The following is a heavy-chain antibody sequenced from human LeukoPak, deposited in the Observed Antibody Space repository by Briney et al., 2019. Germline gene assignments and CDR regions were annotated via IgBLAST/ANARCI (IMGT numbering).Heavy chain of an antibody. Sequence: GGSLRLSCAASGFTVSSNYMTWVRQAPGKGLQWVSAISGSAERTYYADSVKGRFTISRDNSKNRLYLQMNDLRADDTAVYYCAKEKYSSGFYDYWGQGTLVIVSS. CDR2: ISGSAERT. J-gene: IGHJ4*02. V-gene: IGHV3-23*01. CDR1: GFTVSSNY. D-gene: IGHD3-22*01. CDR3: AKEKYSSGFYDY.